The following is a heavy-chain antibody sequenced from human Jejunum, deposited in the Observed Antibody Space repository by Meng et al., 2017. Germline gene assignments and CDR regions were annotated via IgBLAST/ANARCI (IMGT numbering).Heavy chain of an antibody. CDR2: STNKANSYIT. D-gene: IGHD4-17*01. V-gene: IGHV3-72*01. Sequence: EVQLAELGGGLVQPGGSLRLSCAASGFTFSDHYMDWVRQAPGKGLEWVGRSTNKANSYITEYAASVKGRFTISRDDSKESLYLQMNSLKTEDTAVYYCARLKGNYGDWGQGTLVTVSS. J-gene: IGHJ4*02. CDR3: ARLKGNYGD. CDR1: GFTFSDHY.